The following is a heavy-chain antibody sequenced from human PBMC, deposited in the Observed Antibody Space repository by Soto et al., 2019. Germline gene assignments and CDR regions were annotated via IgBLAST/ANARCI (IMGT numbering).Heavy chain of an antibody. D-gene: IGHD3-22*01. CDR2: ISYSGST. J-gene: IGHJ4*02. Sequence: SETLSLTCTVSGGSISGSSYYWAWIRQPPGKGLEWIGSISYSGSTYYNPSLKSRVTISVDTSKNQFSLNLSSVTAADTAVYYCARDSRGAYYYDSSGHLDYWGQGTLVTVAS. CDR3: ARDSRGAYYYDSSGHLDY. CDR1: GGSISGSSYY. V-gene: IGHV4-39*02.